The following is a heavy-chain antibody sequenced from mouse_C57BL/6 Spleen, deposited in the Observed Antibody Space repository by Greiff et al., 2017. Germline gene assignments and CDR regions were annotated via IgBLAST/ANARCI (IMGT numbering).Heavy chain of an antibody. J-gene: IGHJ1*03. D-gene: IGHD1-1*01. CDR1: GYTFTSYW. CDR3: ARYYGSSYFDV. Sequence: QVQLQQPGAELVRPGSSVKLSCKASGYTFTSYWMDWVKQRPGQGLEWIGNIYPSDSETHYNQKFKDKATLTVDKSSSTAYMQLSSLTSEYSAVYYCARYYGSSYFDVWGTGTTVTVSS. CDR2: IYPSDSET. V-gene: IGHV1-61*01.